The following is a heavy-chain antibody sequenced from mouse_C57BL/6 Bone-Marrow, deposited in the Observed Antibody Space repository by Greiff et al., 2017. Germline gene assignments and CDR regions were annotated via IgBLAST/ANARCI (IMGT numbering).Heavy chain of an antibody. D-gene: IGHD1-1*01. Sequence: EVQLVESGEGLVKPGGSLKLSCAASGFTFSSYAMSWVRQTPEQRLEWVAYISSGGDYIYYADTVKGRFTISRDNARNTLYLKMSSLKSEGTAMYYCTRYYYGSSHWYIDVWGTGTTVTGSA. CDR1: GFTFSSYA. J-gene: IGHJ1*03. CDR2: ISSGGDYI. V-gene: IGHV5-9-1*02. CDR3: TRYYYGSSHWYIDV.